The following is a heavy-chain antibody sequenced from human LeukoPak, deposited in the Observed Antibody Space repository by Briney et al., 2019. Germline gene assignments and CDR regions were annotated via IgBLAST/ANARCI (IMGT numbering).Heavy chain of an antibody. Sequence: GGSLRLSCAASGFTFSNALMSWVRQAPGKGLEWVGRIKSKTDGGTTDYAAPVKGRFTISRDDSKNTLYLQMNSLKTEDTAVYYCTTAKYYDFWSGYYNTMYYFDYWGQGTLVTVSS. CDR1: GFTFSNAL. V-gene: IGHV3-15*01. CDR3: TTAKYYDFWSGYYNTMYYFDY. D-gene: IGHD3-3*01. J-gene: IGHJ4*02. CDR2: IKSKTDGGTT.